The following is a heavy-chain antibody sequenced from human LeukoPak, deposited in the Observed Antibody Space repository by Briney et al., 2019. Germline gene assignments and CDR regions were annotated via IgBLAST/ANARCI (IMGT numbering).Heavy chain of an antibody. CDR3: ARGRDGYNH. D-gene: IGHD5-12*01. V-gene: IGHV4-39*01. CDR1: GGSITTSVYY. J-gene: IGHJ4*02. Sequence: SETLSLTCTVSGGSITTSVYYWGWIRQPPGKGLEWIGSVYYSGSTFYNPSLKSRVSISVDTSKRQFSLRLTSVTAADTAVYYCARGRDGYNHWGQGTLVTVSS. CDR2: VYYSGST.